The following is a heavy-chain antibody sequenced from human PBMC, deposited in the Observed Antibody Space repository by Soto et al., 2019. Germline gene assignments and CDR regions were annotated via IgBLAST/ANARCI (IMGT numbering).Heavy chain of an antibody. J-gene: IGHJ4*02. Sequence: SETPSLTSTVSCGSISGYYLSLIPQPPGKGLEWIGYIYYNGNTNYSPSLKSRVTISVDTSKNHFSLKLSSVTAADTAIYYCARYGVRYNFDSWGQGALVTVSS. V-gene: IGHV4-59*08. CDR1: CGSISGYY. CDR3: ARYGVRYNFDS. D-gene: IGHD1-1*01. CDR2: IYYNGNT.